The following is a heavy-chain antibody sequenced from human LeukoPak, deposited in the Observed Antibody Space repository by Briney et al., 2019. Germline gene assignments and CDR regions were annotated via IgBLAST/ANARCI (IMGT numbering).Heavy chain of an antibody. J-gene: IGHJ3*02. CDR2: IYPGDSDT. CDR1: GYSFTSYW. V-gene: IGHV5-51*01. Sequence: GESLKISCKGSGYSFTSYWIGWVRQMPGKGLEWMGIIYPGDSDTRYSPSFQGQVTISADKSISTAYLQWSSLKASDTAMYYCARRKSNSGSYPEGAFDIWGQGTMVTVSS. D-gene: IGHD1-26*01. CDR3: ARRKSNSGSYPEGAFDI.